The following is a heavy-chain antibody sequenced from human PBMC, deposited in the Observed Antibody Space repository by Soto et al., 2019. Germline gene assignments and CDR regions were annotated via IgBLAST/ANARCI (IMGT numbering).Heavy chain of an antibody. CDR3: ASKWQLVRESFEI. J-gene: IGHJ3*02. Sequence: QVQLVQSGAEVKKPGSSVKVSCKASGGTFSSDAISWVRQAPGHGLEWMGGIIPIFVTANYAQKFQGRVTITADKCASTAYMELSSLRSEDTAVYYGASKWQLVRESFEIWGRGTMVTVSS. V-gene: IGHV1-69*06. D-gene: IGHD6-6*01. CDR1: GGTFSSDA. CDR2: IIPIFVTA.